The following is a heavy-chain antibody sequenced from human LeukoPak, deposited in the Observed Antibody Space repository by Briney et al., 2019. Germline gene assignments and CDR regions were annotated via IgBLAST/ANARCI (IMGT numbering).Heavy chain of an antibody. D-gene: IGHD4-17*01. Sequence: SETLSLTCTVSGGSISSYYWSWIRQTPGKGLEWIGEIDPGGSANYNPSLESRVTISVDTSKSQVSLKMTSVTTADTALYYCARDPNRDYDWGQGTLVTVSS. CDR2: IDPGGSA. J-gene: IGHJ4*02. CDR1: GGSISSYY. CDR3: ARDPNRDYD. V-gene: IGHV4-34*01.